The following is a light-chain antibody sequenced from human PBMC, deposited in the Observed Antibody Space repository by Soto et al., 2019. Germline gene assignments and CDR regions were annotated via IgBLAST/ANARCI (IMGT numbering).Light chain of an antibody. V-gene: IGKV3-20*01. CDR3: QQYGSF. J-gene: IGKJ3*01. CDR2: GAS. CDR1: QSVSSSY. Sequence: EIVLTQSPGTLSLSPGERATLSCRASQSVSSSYLAWYQQKPGQAPRLLIYGASSRATGIPDRFSGSGSGTDFTLTISRLEPEDFAVYYCQQYGSFFCPGTKVDIK.